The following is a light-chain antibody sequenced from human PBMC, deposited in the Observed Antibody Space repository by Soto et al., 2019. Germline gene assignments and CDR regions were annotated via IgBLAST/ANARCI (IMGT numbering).Light chain of an antibody. CDR3: QQDDSSPVT. CDR2: GAS. CDR1: QSVSSSY. J-gene: IGKJ2*01. V-gene: IGKV3-20*01. Sequence: ENVLTQSPGTLSLPPGERATLSCRASQSVSSSYLTWYQQKPGQAPRLLIYGASSRATDIPDRFSGSGSGTDFTLTISRLEPEDFAVYYCQQDDSSPVTFGQGTKLEIK.